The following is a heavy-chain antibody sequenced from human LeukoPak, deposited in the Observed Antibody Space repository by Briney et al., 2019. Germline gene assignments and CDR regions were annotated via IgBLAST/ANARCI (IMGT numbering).Heavy chain of an antibody. CDR3: ARDRAEGKTWVEFDP. Sequence: GGSLRLSCAASGFIVNSYAMSWVRQAPGKGLAWVSLIYSDGVTQYADSVKGRFTISRDNSKNTLYFQMNSLRDEDTAVYFCARDRAEGKTWVEFDPWGQGTLVTVSS. CDR1: GFIVNSYA. J-gene: IGHJ5*02. CDR2: IYSDGVT. V-gene: IGHV3-66*02.